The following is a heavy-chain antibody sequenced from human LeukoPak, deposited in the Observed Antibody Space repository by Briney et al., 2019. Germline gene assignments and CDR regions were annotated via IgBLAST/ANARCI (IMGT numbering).Heavy chain of an antibody. CDR3: ARPSIVGATGAFDI. Sequence: GESLKISCKGSGYKFSSYWIGWVRQMPGKGLEWMGIIYPGDSNTRYSPSFQGQVTISADKSINTAYLQWSNLKASDTAMYYCARPSIVGATGAFDIWGQGTMVTVSS. J-gene: IGHJ3*02. CDR1: GYKFSSYW. D-gene: IGHD1-26*01. V-gene: IGHV5-51*01. CDR2: IYPGDSNT.